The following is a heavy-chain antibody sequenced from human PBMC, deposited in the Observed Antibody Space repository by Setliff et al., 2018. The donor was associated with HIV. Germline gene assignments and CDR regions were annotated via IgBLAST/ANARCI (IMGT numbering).Heavy chain of an antibody. CDR1: GGTFSSYA. Sequence: GASVKVSCKASGGTFSSYAISWVRQAPGQGLEWMGGIIPIFGTANYAQKFQGRVTITADESSSTAYMELSSLRSEDTAVYYCARGSKYDGEPDFDYWGQGTLVTVSS. J-gene: IGHJ4*02. CDR3: ARGSKYDGEPDFDY. CDR2: IIPIFGTA. V-gene: IGHV1-69*13. D-gene: IGHD2-21*01.